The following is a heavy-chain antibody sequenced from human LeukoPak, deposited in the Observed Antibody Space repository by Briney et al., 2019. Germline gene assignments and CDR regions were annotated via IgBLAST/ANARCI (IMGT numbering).Heavy chain of an antibody. CDR1: GYTFTSFD. Sequence: ASVKVSCKASGYTFTSFDFNWVRQATGQGLEWMGWMSPNNGNTGYAQKFQGRVTMTRDTSINTAYMELSSLRSEDTAVYYCASNPPRTGDFNYWGQGALVTVSS. D-gene: IGHD7-27*01. CDR3: ASNPPRTGDFNY. J-gene: IGHJ4*02. V-gene: IGHV1-8*01. CDR2: MSPNNGNT.